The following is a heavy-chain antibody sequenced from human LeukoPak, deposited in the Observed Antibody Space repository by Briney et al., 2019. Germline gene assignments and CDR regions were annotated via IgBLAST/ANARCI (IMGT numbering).Heavy chain of an antibody. V-gene: IGHV3-74*01. J-gene: IGHJ4*02. CDR1: GFTFSSYW. Sequence: PGGSLRLSCAASGFTFSSYWMHWVRQAPGKGLVWVSRISSDGSTTTYADSVKGRFTISRDNAKNSLFLEVNNLRPEDTAFYYCAKDAYAHYGDFGIDSWGQGTLVTVSS. CDR3: AKDAYAHYGDFGIDS. D-gene: IGHD4-17*01. CDR2: ISSDGSTT.